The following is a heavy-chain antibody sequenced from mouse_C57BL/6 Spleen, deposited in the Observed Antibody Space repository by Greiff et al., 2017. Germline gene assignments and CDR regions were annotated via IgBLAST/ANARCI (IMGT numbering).Heavy chain of an antibody. CDR1: GYTFTSYW. Sequence: QVQLKQPGAELVRPGTSVKLSCKASGYTFTSYWMHWVKQRPGQGLEWIGVIDPSDSYTNYNQKFKGKATLTVDTSSSTAYMQLSSLTSEDSAVYYCARSIPYYYGSSYENFDYWGQGTTLTVSS. D-gene: IGHD1-1*01. CDR3: ARSIPYYYGSSYENFDY. CDR2: IDPSDSYT. V-gene: IGHV1-59*01. J-gene: IGHJ2*01.